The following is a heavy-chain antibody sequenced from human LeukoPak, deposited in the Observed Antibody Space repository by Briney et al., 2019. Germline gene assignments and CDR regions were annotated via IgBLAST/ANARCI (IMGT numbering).Heavy chain of an antibody. D-gene: IGHD3-22*01. CDR2: ISSSSSYI. Sequence: GGSLRLSCAASGFTFSSYSMNWVRQAPGKGLEWVSSISSSSSYIYYADSVKGRFTISRDNAKNSLYLQMNSLRAEDTAVYYCARDYYDSSGYTFGGYWGQGTLVTVSS. V-gene: IGHV3-21*01. CDR3: ARDYYDSSGYTFGGY. CDR1: GFTFSSYS. J-gene: IGHJ4*02.